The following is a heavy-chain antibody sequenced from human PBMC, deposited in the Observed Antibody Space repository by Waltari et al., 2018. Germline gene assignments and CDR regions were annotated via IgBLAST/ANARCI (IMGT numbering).Heavy chain of an antibody. D-gene: IGHD1-26*01. V-gene: IGHV3-74*01. J-gene: IGHJ3*02. Sequence: LVESGGGLVQPGGSLRPSCAASGCTFSSYWLTWVRQVPGKGRVWVSRINGDGSSTTYAESVNGRFTISRDNAKNTLYLQMNSLRAEDTAVYYCVRRREVGATNRAFDIWGQGTMVTVSS. CDR2: INGDGSST. CDR3: VRRREVGATNRAFDI. CDR1: GCTFSSYW.